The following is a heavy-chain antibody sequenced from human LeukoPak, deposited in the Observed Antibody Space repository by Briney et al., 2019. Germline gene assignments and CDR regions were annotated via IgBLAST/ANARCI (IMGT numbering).Heavy chain of an antibody. CDR2: IDPDDSGS. V-gene: IGHV3-74*01. J-gene: IGHJ4*02. CDR3: AKNAGYSSSWYVY. CDR1: GFTFSSYW. Sequence: GGSLRLSCAASGFTFSSYWMHWVRQAPGEGLVWVSRIDPDDSGSTYADSVKGRFTISRDNSKNTLSLQMNSLGAEDTALYYCAKNAGYSSSWYVYWGQGTLVTVSS. D-gene: IGHD6-13*01.